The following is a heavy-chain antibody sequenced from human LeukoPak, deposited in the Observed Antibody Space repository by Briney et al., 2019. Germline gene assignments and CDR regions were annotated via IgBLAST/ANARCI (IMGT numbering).Heavy chain of an antibody. CDR1: GGSISSSSYY. Sequence: SETLSLTCSVSGGSISSSSYYWGWIRQAPGKGLEWIASINYSGSTYSNPSLKSRVTISVDTSKNQFSLKLSSVTAADTAVYYCARQLGYCSSTSCYADKVDYWGQGTLVTVSS. J-gene: IGHJ4*02. CDR3: ARQLGYCSSTSCYADKVDY. D-gene: IGHD2-2*01. CDR2: INYSGST. V-gene: IGHV4-39*01.